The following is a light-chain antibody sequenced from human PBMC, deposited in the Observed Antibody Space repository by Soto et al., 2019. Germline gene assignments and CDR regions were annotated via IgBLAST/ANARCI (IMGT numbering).Light chain of an antibody. V-gene: IGLV1-40*01. CDR1: SSNIGAGYH. J-gene: IGLJ3*02. CDR3: QSYDSSLSGSVV. Sequence: QSVLTQPPSVSGAPGQRVTISCTGSSSNIGAGYHVHWYQQLPGTAPKLLIYGNSNRPSGVPDRFSGSKSGTSASLAITGLQAEDEADYYCQSYDSSLSGSVVFGGGIKLTVL. CDR2: GNS.